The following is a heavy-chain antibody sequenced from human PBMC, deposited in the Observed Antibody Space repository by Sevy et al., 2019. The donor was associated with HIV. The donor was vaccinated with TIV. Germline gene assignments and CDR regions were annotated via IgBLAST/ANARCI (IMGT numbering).Heavy chain of an antibody. CDR2: ISSSGSTI. J-gene: IGHJ4*02. CDR1: GFTFSDYY. Sequence: GGSLRLSCAASGFTFSDYYMSWIRQAPGKGLEWVSYISSSGSTIYYADSVKGRFTISRDNAKNSLYLQMNSLRAEDTAVYYCARTAKYCSGGNCFGADLYFDYWGQGTLVTVSS. D-gene: IGHD2-15*01. CDR3: ARTAKYCSGGNCFGADLYFDY. V-gene: IGHV3-11*01.